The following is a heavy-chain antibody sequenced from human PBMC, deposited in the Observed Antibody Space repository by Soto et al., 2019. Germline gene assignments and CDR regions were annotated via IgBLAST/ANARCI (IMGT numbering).Heavy chain of an antibody. CDR2: VSHDGGNK. CDR1: GFNFNTYG. Sequence: GGSLRLSCVASGFNFNTYGMHWVRQAPGTGLEWVAVVSHDGGNKYYADSVKGRFAISRDNYMKTVHLQMSSLRPDDAAVYYCAKARGYIHDGLDIWGEGTTVTVSS. V-gene: IGHV3-30*18. J-gene: IGHJ6*04. CDR3: AKARGYIHDGLDI. D-gene: IGHD5-18*01.